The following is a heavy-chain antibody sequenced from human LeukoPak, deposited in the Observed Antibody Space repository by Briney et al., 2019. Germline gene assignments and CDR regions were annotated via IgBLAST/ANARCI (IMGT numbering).Heavy chain of an antibody. CDR3: AKGHSGTYYNFDS. CDR1: GFTSSSYA. CDR2: INSGGGST. Sequence: PGGSLRLSCAASGFTSSSYAMNWVRQAPGKGLEWVSSINSGGGSTYYADSVKGRFTISRDNSKNTLSLQMNSLRAEDTAVYYCAKGHSGTYYNFDSWGQGTLVTVSS. D-gene: IGHD1-26*01. V-gene: IGHV3-23*01. J-gene: IGHJ4*02.